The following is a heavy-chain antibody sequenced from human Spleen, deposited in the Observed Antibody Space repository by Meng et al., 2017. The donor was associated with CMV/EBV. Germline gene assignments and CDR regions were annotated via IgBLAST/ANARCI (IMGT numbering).Heavy chain of an antibody. Sequence: GESLKISCAASGFTFTNAWMNWVRQAPGKGLEWVGRVKSKTDGGTTDYAAPVKGRFTISRDDSKTTLYLQMNSLKTEDTAVYYCAKDGWSSDFWSTYYSFYPYGMDVWGQGTTVTVSS. CDR3: AKDGWSSDFWSTYYSFYPYGMDV. V-gene: IGHV3-15*01. J-gene: IGHJ6*02. CDR1: GFTFTNAW. D-gene: IGHD3-3*01. CDR2: VKSKTDGGTT.